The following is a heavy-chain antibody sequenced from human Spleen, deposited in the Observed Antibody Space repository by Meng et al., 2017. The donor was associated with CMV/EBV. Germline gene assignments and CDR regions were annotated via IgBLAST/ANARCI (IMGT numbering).Heavy chain of an antibody. Sequence: GGSLRLSCAASGFTFSNAWMSWVRQAPGKGLEWVGRIKSKTDGGTTDYAAPVKGRFTISRDDSKNTLYLQMNSLRVEDTAVYYCARGMRQTARAFEYWGRGTLVTVSS. CDR3: ARGMRQTARAFEY. V-gene: IGHV3-15*01. CDR2: IKSKTDGGTT. J-gene: IGHJ4*02. CDR1: GFTFSNAW. D-gene: IGHD6-6*01.